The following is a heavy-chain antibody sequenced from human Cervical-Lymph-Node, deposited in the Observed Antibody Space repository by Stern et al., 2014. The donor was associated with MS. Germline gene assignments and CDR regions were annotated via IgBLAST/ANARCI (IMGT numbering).Heavy chain of an antibody. D-gene: IGHD1-7*01. CDR2: INPDRGDT. CDR1: GYSFSQYY. J-gene: IGHJ5*01. Sequence: QVQLMQSGAEVKKPGASVKVSCKASGYSFSQYYLHWVRQAPGQGLEWMGWINPDRGDTEYAQKFQGRVTMTRDTSIRTVYMELKRLTSDDTGIYYCARDEGTYWFDSWGQGARISVSS. CDR3: ARDEGTYWFDS. V-gene: IGHV1-2*02.